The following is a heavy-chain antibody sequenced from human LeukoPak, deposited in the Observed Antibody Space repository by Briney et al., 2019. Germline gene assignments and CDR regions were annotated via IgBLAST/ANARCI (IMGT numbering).Heavy chain of an antibody. CDR2: IYYSGST. Sequence: SETLSLTCTVSGGSISSSSYYWGWIRQPPGKGLEWIGSIYYSGSTYYNPSLKSRVTISVDTSKNQFSLKLSSVTAADTAVYYCARHDYYYYGMDVWGQGTTVTVSS. J-gene: IGHJ6*02. CDR1: GGSISSSSYY. V-gene: IGHV4-39*01. CDR3: ARHDYYYYGMDV.